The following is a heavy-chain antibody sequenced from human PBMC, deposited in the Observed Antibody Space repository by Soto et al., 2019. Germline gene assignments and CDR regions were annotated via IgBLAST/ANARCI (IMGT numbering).Heavy chain of an antibody. V-gene: IGHV3-74*01. CDR1: GFTFSSYW. D-gene: IGHD2-2*01. CDR3: AGAPGGRCSSTSCYSAGYNWFDP. Sequence: GGSLRLSCAASGFTFSSYWMHWVRQAPGKGLVWVSRINSDGSSTSYADSVKGRFTISRDNAKNTLYLQMNSLRAEDTAVYYCAGAPGGRCSSTSCYSAGYNWFDPWGQGTLVTVSS. CDR2: INSDGSST. J-gene: IGHJ5*02.